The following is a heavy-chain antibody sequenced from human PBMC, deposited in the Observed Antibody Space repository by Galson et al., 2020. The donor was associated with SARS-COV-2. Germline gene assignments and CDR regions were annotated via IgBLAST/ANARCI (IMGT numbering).Heavy chain of an antibody. J-gene: IGHJ4*02. CDR3: ARSPRPVYIDY. V-gene: IGHV4-31*01. Sequence: SETLSLTCTVSGGSISSGGYYWSWIRQHPGKGLEWIGYIYYSGSTYYNPSLKSLVTISVDTSKNQFSLKLSSVTAADTAVYYCARSPRPVYIDYWGQGTRVTVSS. CDR2: IYYSGST. CDR1: GGSISSGGYY.